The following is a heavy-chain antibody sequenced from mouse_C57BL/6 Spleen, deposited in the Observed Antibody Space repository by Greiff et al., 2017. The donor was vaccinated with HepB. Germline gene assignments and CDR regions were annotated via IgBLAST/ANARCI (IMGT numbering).Heavy chain of an antibody. V-gene: IGHV1-15*01. CDR1: GYTFTDYE. CDR2: IDPETGGT. CDR3: TRQHSLMDY. J-gene: IGHJ4*01. Sequence: QVQLQQSGAELVRPGASVTLSCKASGYTFTDYEMHWVKQTPVHGLEWIGAIDPETGGTAYNQKFKGKAILTADKYSSTAYMELRSLTSEDSAVYDCTRQHSLMDYWGQGTSVTVSS.